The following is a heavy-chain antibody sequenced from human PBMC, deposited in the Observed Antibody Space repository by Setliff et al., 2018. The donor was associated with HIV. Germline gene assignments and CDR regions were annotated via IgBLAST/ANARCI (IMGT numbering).Heavy chain of an antibody. Sequence: PSETLSLTCTVSGGSISSSSYYWGWIRQPPGKGLEWIGSIYYSGSIYYNPSLKSRVTISVDTSKNQFSLKLSSVTAADTAVYYCARVKSGSLGGYVDYWGRGTLVTVSS. CDR3: ARVKSGSLGGYVDY. CDR2: IYYSGSI. D-gene: IGHD3-10*01. V-gene: IGHV4-39*07. J-gene: IGHJ4*02. CDR1: GGSISSSSYY.